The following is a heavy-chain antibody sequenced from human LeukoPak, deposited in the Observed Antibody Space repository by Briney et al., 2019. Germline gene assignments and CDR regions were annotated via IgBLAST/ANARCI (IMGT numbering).Heavy chain of an antibody. CDR2: ISNSDDTR. D-gene: IGHD2/OR15-2a*01. V-gene: IGHV3-48*02. CDR1: GYTFTSYS. CDR3: VRGYYSNSFDF. J-gene: IGHJ3*01. Sequence: GGSLRLSCAASGYTFTSYSMSWVRQAPGKGLEWVSFISNSDDTRYYADSVRGRFTISRDEAKNSLYLQMSSLRDGDTAVYYCVRGYYSNSFDFWGQGTVVTVSS.